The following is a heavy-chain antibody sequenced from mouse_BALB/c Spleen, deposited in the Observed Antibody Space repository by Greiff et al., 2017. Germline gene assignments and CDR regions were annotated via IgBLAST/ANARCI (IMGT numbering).Heavy chain of an antibody. CDR3: ARASYDADWFAY. D-gene: IGHD2-12*01. Sequence: DVQLQESGPGLVKPSQSLSLTCTVTGYSITSDYAWNWIRQFPGNKLEWMGYISYSGSTSYNPSLKSRISITRDTSKNQFFLQLNSVTTEDTATYYCARASYDADWFAYWGQGTLVTVSA. CDR1: GYSITSDYA. J-gene: IGHJ3*01. CDR2: ISYSGST. V-gene: IGHV3-2*02.